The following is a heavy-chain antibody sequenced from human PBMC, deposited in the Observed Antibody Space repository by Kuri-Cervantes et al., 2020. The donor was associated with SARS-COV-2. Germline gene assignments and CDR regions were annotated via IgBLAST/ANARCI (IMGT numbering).Heavy chain of an antibody. Sequence: SSVNVSCKASGGTFSSYAISWVRQAPGQGLEWMGGIIPIFGTANYAQKFQGRVTITADESTSTAYMELSSLRSDDTAVYYCARDVGFGYSYGHSYGMDGWGQGTTVTVSS. CDR2: IIPIFGTA. J-gene: IGHJ6*02. CDR3: ARDVGFGYSYGHSYGMDG. V-gene: IGHV1-69*13. D-gene: IGHD5-18*01. CDR1: GGTFSSYA.